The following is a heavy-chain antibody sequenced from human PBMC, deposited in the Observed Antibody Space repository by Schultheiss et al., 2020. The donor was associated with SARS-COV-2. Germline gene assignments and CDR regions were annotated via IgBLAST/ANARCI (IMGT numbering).Heavy chain of an antibody. J-gene: IGHJ4*02. D-gene: IGHD2-21*02. CDR1: GFAFSSYA. V-gene: IGHV3-30*04. CDR3: ARGGGGDHGY. Sequence: GGSLRLSCAASGFAFSSYALHWVRRAPGKGLEWVAVISYDGSNKYYSDSVKGRFTISRDRSKNTVYLQMNSLRAEDTALYYCARGGGGDHGYWGQGTLVTVSS. CDR2: ISYDGSNK.